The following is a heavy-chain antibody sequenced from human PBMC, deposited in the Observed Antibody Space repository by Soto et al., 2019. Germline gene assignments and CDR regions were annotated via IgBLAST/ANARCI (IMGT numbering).Heavy chain of an antibody. CDR2: IIPVLGIA. V-gene: IGHV1-69*02. D-gene: IGHD1-26*01. CDR3: ARGSGGGFDD. Sequence: QVQLVQSGAEVKKPGSSVKVSCKASGGTFSTYIINWVRQAPGQGLEWMGRIIPVLGIANYAQKFQGRVTITADKSTGTADMDLSSLSSEDTAIYYCARGSGGGFDDWGQGTLVTVSS. J-gene: IGHJ4*02. CDR1: GGTFSTYI.